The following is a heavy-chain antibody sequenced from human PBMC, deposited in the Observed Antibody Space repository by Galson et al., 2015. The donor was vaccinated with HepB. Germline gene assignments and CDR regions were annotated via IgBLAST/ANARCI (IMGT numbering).Heavy chain of an antibody. CDR3: ARDGGLVVPAAIHYYYGMDV. D-gene: IGHD2-2*02. Sequence: SVKVSCKASGYTFTSYGISWVRQAPGQGLEWMGWISAYNGNTNYAQKLQGRVTMTTDTSTSTAYMELRSLRSDDTAVYYCARDGGLVVPAAIHYYYGMDVWGQGTTVTVSS. V-gene: IGHV1-18*04. CDR1: GYTFTSYG. J-gene: IGHJ6*02. CDR2: ISAYNGNT.